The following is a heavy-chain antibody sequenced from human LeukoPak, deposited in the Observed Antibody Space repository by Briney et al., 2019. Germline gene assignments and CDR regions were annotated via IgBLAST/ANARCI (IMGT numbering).Heavy chain of an antibody. CDR3: AYSRSSLAAGY. CDR1: GFTFSQYW. J-gene: IGHJ4*02. V-gene: IGHV3-7*03. Sequence: GRSLRLSCAASGFTFSQYWMSWVRQAPGKGLEWVANIRQDGHENNYADSVKGRFTISRDNAKKSLYLQMSSLRAEDTAVYYCAYSRSSLAAGYWGQGTPVTVSS. D-gene: IGHD2-15*01. CDR2: IRQDGHEN.